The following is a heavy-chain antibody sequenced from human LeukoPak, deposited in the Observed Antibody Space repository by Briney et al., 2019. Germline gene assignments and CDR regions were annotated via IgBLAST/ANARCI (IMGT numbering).Heavy chain of an antibody. J-gene: IGHJ4*02. CDR3: ARDSPRYCSGGSCYPDY. V-gene: IGHV1-18*01. Sequence: ASVKVSCKASGYTFTSYGISWVRQAPGQGLEWMGWISAYNGNTNYAQKLQGRVTMTTDTSTSTAYMELRSLRSDDTAVCYCARDSPRYCSGGSCYPDYWGQGTLVTVSS. D-gene: IGHD2-15*01. CDR1: GYTFTSYG. CDR2: ISAYNGNT.